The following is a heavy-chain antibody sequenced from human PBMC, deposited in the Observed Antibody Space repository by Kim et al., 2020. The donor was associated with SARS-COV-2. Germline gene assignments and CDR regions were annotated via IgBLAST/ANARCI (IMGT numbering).Heavy chain of an antibody. CDR3: AKDWGALTPKGTSWGDY. D-gene: IGHD2-2*01. Sequence: GGSLRLSCAASGFTFSSYGMHWVRQAPGKGLEWVAVISYDGSNKYYADSVKGRFTISRDNSKNTLYLQMNSLRAEDTAVYYCAKDWGALTPKGTSWGDYWGQGTLVTVSS. J-gene: IGHJ4*02. V-gene: IGHV3-30*18. CDR2: ISYDGSNK. CDR1: GFTFSSYG.